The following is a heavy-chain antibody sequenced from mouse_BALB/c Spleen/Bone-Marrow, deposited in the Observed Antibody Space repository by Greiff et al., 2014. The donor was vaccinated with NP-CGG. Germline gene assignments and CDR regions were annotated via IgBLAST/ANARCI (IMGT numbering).Heavy chain of an antibody. J-gene: IGHJ4*01. Sequence: VHVKQSGGGLVQPGGSRKLSCAASGFTFSSFGMHWVRQAPEKGLEWVAYISSGSSTIYYADTMKGRFTISRDNPKNTLLLQNTRIRSEDAAMYYCRESGELGAMDYWGQGTSVTVSS. CDR1: GFTFSSFG. CDR2: ISSGSSTI. V-gene: IGHV5-17*02. D-gene: IGHD3-1*01. CDR3: RESGELGAMDY.